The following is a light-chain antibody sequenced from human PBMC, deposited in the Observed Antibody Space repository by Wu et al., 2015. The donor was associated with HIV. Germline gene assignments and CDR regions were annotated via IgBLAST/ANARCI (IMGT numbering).Light chain of an antibody. V-gene: IGKV3-20*01. J-gene: IGKJ4*01. CDR1: QRVTSDY. CDR2: AAS. CDR3: FQYAASPLT. Sequence: IVLTQSPDTLSLSPGERATLSCRASQRVTSDYLAWYQQQPGRAPRLLMSAASNRATGIPDRFRGSGSGTDFTLTISRLEPEDFTVYFCFQYAASPLTFGGGTKVEIK.